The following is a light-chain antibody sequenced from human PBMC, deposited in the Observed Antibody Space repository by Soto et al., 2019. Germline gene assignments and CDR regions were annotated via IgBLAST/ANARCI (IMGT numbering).Light chain of an antibody. CDR2: GAT. CDR3: QHRRVWPVS. J-gene: IGKJ5*01. Sequence: EIEMTQSPATLSLAPGERATLSCRASQSLSSNLAWYQQKPGQAPRLLIHGATTRATGIPARFSGSGSGTEFTLTISSLQSEDFAVYYCQHRRVWPVSFGQGTRLEIK. V-gene: IGKV3-15*01. CDR1: QSLSSN.